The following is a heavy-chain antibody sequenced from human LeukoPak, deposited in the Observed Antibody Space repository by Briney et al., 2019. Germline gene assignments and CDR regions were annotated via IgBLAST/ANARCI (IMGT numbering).Heavy chain of an antibody. V-gene: IGHV1-69*06. CDR3: ARDEGATIENYYYGMDV. D-gene: IGHD3-3*01. CDR2: IIPRFGTP. J-gene: IGHJ6*02. CDR1: GYTFTSYD. Sequence: ASVKVSCKASGYTFTSYDINWVRQAPGQGLEWMGRIIPRFGTPNHAQRFQGRLTITAEKSTSTVYMELSGLTSDDTAVYYCARDEGATIENYYYGMDVWGQGTTVTVSS.